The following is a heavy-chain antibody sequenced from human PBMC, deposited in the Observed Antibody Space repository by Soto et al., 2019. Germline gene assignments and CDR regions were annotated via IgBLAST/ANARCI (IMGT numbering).Heavy chain of an antibody. V-gene: IGHV4-4*02. J-gene: IGHJ4*02. CDR3: ARVYRSGWYGIDY. CDR1: GGSISSSNW. Sequence: SETLSLTCAVSGGSISSSNWWSGVRRPPGKGLEWIGEIYHSGSTNYNTSVKSRVTISVDKSKNQFSLKLSSVTAADTAVYYCARVYRSGWYGIDYWGPGTLVTVSS. D-gene: IGHD6-19*01. CDR2: IYHSGST.